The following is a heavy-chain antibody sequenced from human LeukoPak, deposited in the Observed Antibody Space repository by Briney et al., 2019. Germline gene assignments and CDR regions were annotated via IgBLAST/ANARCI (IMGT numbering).Heavy chain of an antibody. V-gene: IGHV3-30*04. CDR3: ARVGVYPSLVNYYLYYMDV. CDR1: GVTFNTYA. D-gene: IGHD6-13*01. J-gene: IGHJ6*03. CDR2: ISYDRSNT. Sequence: GGSLRLSCAASGVTFNTYAMHWVRQAPGKGLEWVAVISYDRSNTYYAASERGLFTIVRDNSKNTLYLQRSVLGVEETAVYYAARVGVYPSLVNYYLYYMDVWGKGTTVIVSS.